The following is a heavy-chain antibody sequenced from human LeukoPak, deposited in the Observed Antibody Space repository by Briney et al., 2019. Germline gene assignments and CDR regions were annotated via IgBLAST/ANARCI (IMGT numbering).Heavy chain of an antibody. V-gene: IGHV4-39*01. CDR1: GGSISSSSYY. Sequence: SETLSLTCTVSGGSISSSSYYWGWIRQPPGEGLEWIGSIYYSGSTYYNPSLKSRVTISVDTSKNQFSLKLSSVTAADTAVYYCARQPLGIVGIEAFDIWGQGTMVTVSS. CDR2: IYYSGST. J-gene: IGHJ3*02. D-gene: IGHD3-22*01. CDR3: ARQPLGIVGIEAFDI.